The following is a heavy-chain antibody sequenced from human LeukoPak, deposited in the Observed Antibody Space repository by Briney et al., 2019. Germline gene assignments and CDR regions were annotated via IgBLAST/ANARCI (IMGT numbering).Heavy chain of an antibody. CDR3: ARRATDYYDSSGYYPPFDY. J-gene: IGHJ4*02. D-gene: IGHD3-22*01. CDR1: RGTFSSYA. CDR2: IIPILGIA. V-gene: IGHV1-69*04. Sequence: ASVKVSCKASRGTFSSYAISWLRQAPGQGLEWMGRIIPILGIANYAQKFQGRVTITADKSTSTAYMELSSLRSEDTAVYYCARRATDYYDSSGYYPPFDYWGQGTLVTVSS.